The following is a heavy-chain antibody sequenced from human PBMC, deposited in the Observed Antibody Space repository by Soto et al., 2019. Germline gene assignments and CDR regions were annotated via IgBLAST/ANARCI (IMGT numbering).Heavy chain of an antibody. J-gene: IGHJ5*02. CDR1: GGSFSGYY. Sequence: SETLSLTCAVYGGSFSGYYWSWIRQPPGKGLEWIGEINHSGSTNYNPSLKSRVTISVDTSKNQFSLKLSSVTAADTAVYYCARVGLKYQLLFQGFDPWGQGTLVTVSS. D-gene: IGHD2-2*01. CDR2: INHSGST. V-gene: IGHV4-34*01. CDR3: ARVGLKYQLLFQGFDP.